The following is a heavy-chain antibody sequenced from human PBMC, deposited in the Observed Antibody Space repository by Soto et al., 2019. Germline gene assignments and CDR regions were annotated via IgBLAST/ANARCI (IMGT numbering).Heavy chain of an antibody. J-gene: IGHJ4*02. Sequence: ASVKVSCKASGYTFTGHYIHWVRQAPEQGPEWMGEIGPESGATRYAQKFQGRVTMPRDTSITTVYMELKNLSPDDTAVYYCGRGRSGQIVVFFWGQGTPVTVSS. D-gene: IGHD1-26*01. CDR3: GRGRSGQIVVFF. V-gene: IGHV1-2*02. CDR2: IGPESGAT. CDR1: GYTFTGHY.